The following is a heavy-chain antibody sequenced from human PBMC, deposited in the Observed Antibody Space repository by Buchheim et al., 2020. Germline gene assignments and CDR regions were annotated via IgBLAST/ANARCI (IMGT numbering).Heavy chain of an antibody. CDR3: ARSDYYDSSHFDY. J-gene: IGHJ4*02. V-gene: IGHV4-61*01. CDR2: IYYSGSP. D-gene: IGHD3-22*01. CDR1: GGSVSSGSYY. Sequence: QVQLEESGPGLVKPSETLSLTCTVSGGSVSSGSYYWSWIRQPPGKGLEWIGYIYYSGSPNYNPSLKSRVTISVATSKNQFSLKLSSVTAANTAVYYCARSDYYDSSHFDYWGQGALFTVSS.